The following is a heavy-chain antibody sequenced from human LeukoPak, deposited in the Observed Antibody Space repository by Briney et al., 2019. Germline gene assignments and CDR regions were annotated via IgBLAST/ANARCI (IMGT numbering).Heavy chain of an antibody. CDR3: ARVTVDFWSGYLNYFDY. J-gene: IGHJ4*02. D-gene: IGHD3-3*01. Sequence: GGSLRLSCAASGFTFSSSAMHWVRQAPGKGLEWVAVISYDGSNEYYADSVKGQFTISRDNAKNSLYLQMNSLRAEDTALYYCARVTVDFWSGYLNYFDYWGQGTLGTVSS. CDR2: ISYDGSNE. CDR1: GFTFSSSA. V-gene: IGHV3-30-3*01.